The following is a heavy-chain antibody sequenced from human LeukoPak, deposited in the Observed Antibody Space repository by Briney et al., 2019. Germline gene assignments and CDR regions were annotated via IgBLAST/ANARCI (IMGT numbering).Heavy chain of an antibody. D-gene: IGHD3-10*01. CDR1: GLTFSDYS. CDR3: ARNMVRGRPNWFDP. J-gene: IGHJ5*02. V-gene: IGHV3-21*01. Sequence: PGGSLRLSCTASGLTFSDYSMNWVRQAPGKGLEWVSSISSSSIYIYYADSVKGRFTISRDNAKNSLYLQMNSLRAEDTAVYYCARNMVRGRPNWFDPWGQGTLVTVSS. CDR2: ISSSSIYI.